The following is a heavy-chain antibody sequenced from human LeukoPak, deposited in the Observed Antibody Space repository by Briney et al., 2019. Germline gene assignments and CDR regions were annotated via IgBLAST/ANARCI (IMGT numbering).Heavy chain of an antibody. Sequence: GRSLRLSCAATGFTFSSHGMQWVRQAPGKGLEWVAVIWYDGSNKYYADSVKGRFTISRDNSKNTRYLQMNSLRAGDTAVYYCAREVDHRRTYFDYWGQGTLVTVSS. CDR1: GFTFSSHG. V-gene: IGHV3-33*01. D-gene: IGHD1/OR15-1a*01. CDR2: IWYDGSNK. J-gene: IGHJ4*02. CDR3: AREVDHRRTYFDY.